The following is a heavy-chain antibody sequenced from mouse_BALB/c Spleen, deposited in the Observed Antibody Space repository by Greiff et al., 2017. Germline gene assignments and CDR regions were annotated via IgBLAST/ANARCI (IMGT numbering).Heavy chain of an antibody. CDR1: GFNIKDTY. D-gene: IGHD2-1*01. V-gene: IGHV14-3*02. CDR3: ARFGNSYYYAMDY. Sequence: VQLQQSGAELVKPGASVKLSCTASGFNIKDTYMHWVKQRPEQGLEWIGRIDPANGNTKYDPKFQGKATITADTSSNTAYLQLSSLTSEDTAVYYCARFGNSYYYAMDYWGQGTSVTVSS. CDR2: IDPANGNT. J-gene: IGHJ4*01.